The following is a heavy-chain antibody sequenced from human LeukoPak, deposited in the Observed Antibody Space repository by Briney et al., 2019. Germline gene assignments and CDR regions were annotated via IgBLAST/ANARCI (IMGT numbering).Heavy chain of an antibody. Sequence: PGGSLRLSCAASGFTFSSYAMSWVRQAPGKGLEWVSAISGSGGSTYYADSVKGRFTISRDSSKDTLYLQMNSLRAEDTAIYYCAKHPYYYHGSGSPPMDWGQGTLVTVSS. CDR2: ISGSGGST. V-gene: IGHV3-23*01. D-gene: IGHD3-10*01. CDR1: GFTFSSYA. CDR3: AKHPYYYHGSGSPPMD. J-gene: IGHJ4*02.